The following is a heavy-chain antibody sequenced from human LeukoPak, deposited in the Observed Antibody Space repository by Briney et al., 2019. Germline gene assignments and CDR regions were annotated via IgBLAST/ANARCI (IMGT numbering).Heavy chain of an antibody. D-gene: IGHD6-13*01. Sequence: SETLSLTCAVYGGSFSGYCWSWIRQPPGKGLEWIGEINHSGSTNYNPSLKSRVTISVDTSKNQFSLKLSSATAADTAVYYCARAAAAGGHYFDYWGQGTLVTVSS. CDR2: INHSGST. CDR3: ARAAAAGGHYFDY. CDR1: GGSFSGYC. V-gene: IGHV4-34*01. J-gene: IGHJ4*02.